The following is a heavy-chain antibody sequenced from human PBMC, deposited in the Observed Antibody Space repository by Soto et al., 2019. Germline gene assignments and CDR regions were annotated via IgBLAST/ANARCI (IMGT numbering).Heavy chain of an antibody. CDR2: IDPSDSYT. CDR1: GYSFTSYW. J-gene: IGHJ6*02. Sequence: GESLKISCKGSGYSFTSYWISWVRQMPGKGLEWMGRIDPSDSYTNYSPSFQGHVTISADKSISTAYLQWSSLKASDTAMYYCARQEGDYYYYGMDVCRQVHTVTASS. V-gene: IGHV5-10-1*01. CDR3: ARQEGDYYYYGMDV.